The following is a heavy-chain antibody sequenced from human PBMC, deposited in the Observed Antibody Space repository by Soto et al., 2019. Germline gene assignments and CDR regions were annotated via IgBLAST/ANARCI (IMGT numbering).Heavy chain of an antibody. CDR1: GFTLSDYY. J-gene: IGHJ4*02. V-gene: IGHV3-11*01. D-gene: IGHD6-13*01. Sequence: QVQLVESGGGLVKAGGSLRLSCAASGFTLSDYYMSWIRQAPGKGLEWISYIGSSGRTIYYADSAKGRFTISRDNAKNSLHLQLNSLRADDTAVSYCARNSEHSASWGQGVLVTVS. CDR3: ARNSEHSAS. CDR2: IGSSGRTI.